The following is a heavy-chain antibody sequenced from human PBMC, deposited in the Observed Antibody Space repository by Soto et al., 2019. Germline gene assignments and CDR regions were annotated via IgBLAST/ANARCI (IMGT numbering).Heavy chain of an antibody. CDR3: ARDGFGIAAAGTDPPLGDY. J-gene: IGHJ4*02. CDR1: GFTFSSYG. Sequence: GGSLRLSCAASGFTFSSYGMHWVRQAPGKGLEWVAVIWYDGSNKYYADSVKGRFTISRDNSKNTLYLQMNSLRAEDTAVYYCARDGFGIAAAGTDPPLGDYWGQGTLVTVSS. V-gene: IGHV3-33*01. CDR2: IWYDGSNK. D-gene: IGHD6-13*01.